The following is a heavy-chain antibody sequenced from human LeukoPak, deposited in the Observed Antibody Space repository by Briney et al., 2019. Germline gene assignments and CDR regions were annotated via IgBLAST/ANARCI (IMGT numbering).Heavy chain of an antibody. J-gene: IGHJ4*02. V-gene: IGHV3-74*01. D-gene: IGHD3-10*01. CDR1: GIPFSIYW. CDR3: ARDADGPGSLIGS. Sequence: GGPLSLSGAASGIPFSIYWMQWVGKTPGEGLVWFSRISSDGSTTTYADSVKGRFTISRDNAKNTLYLQMKSLRAEDTAVYYCARDADGPGSLIGSWGQGTLVTVSS. CDR2: ISSDGSTT.